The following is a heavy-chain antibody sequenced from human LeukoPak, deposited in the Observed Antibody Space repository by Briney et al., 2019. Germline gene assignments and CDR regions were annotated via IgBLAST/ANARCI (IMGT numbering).Heavy chain of an antibody. V-gene: IGHV4-39*07. CDR2: IYYSGST. J-gene: IGHJ4*02. Sequence: SETLSLTCTVSGGSISSSSYYWGWIRQPPGKGLEWIGSIYYSGSTYYNPSLKSRVTISVDTSKNQFSLKLSSVTAADTAVYYCARSSHDSRGYNYGYKYYFDYWGQGTLVTVSS. CDR1: GGSISSSSYY. D-gene: IGHD5-18*01. CDR3: ARSSHDSRGYNYGYKYYFDY.